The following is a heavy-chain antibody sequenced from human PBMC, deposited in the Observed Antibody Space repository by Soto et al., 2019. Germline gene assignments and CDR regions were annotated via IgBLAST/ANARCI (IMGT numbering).Heavy chain of an antibody. J-gene: IGHJ4*02. Sequence: GGSLRLSCAASGFTFSSFAMSWVRQAPGKGLEWVSGISTDGANTYYSDSVKGRFTISRDNSKNTLYLQMSSLRGEDTALYYCALGWLYYDLGQGTLVTVSS. CDR1: GFTFSSFA. D-gene: IGHD3-22*01. CDR3: ALGWLYYD. CDR2: ISTDGANT. V-gene: IGHV3-23*01.